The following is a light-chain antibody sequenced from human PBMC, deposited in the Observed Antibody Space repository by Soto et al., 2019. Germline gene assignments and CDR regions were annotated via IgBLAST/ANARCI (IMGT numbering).Light chain of an antibody. CDR1: QSVSSY. CDR3: QQRSSWPLT. J-gene: IGKJ4*01. Sequence: EIVLTQSPATLSLSPGERATLSCRASQSVSSYLAWYQQKPGQAPRLLIYDASNRATGIPARFSGSESGTDFTLTLSSLEPEDFAVYYCQQRSSWPLTFGGGTKVEIK. CDR2: DAS. V-gene: IGKV3-11*01.